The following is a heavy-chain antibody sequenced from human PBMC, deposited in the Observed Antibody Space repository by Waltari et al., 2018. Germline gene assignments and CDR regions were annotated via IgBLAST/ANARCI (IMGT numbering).Heavy chain of an antibody. CDR3: ARDRARDYYYGMDV. Sequence: EVQLVESGGGLVQPGGSLRLSCAASGFTFSSYSMNWVRQAPGKGLEWVSYISSSSSTIYYADSVKGRFTISRDKAKNSLYLQMNSLRAEDTAVYYCARDRARDYYYGMDVWGQGTTVTVSS. CDR1: GFTFSSYS. D-gene: IGHD3-10*01. V-gene: IGHV3-48*01. CDR2: ISSSSSTI. J-gene: IGHJ6*02.